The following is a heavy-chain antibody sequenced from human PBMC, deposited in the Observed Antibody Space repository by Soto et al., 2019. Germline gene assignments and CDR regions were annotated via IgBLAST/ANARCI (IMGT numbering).Heavy chain of an antibody. CDR3: ARALTGYGMDV. J-gene: IGHJ6*02. V-gene: IGHV1-18*01. Sequence: QVQLVQSGVEVREPGASVKVSCKAVRYIFTNYGVSWVRQAPGQGLEWMGWITTYNGNTEYAQKFQGRVTMTTDASTSTAYVELGRLRSDDTAIYYCARALTGYGMDVWGQGTTVTVSS. CDR1: RYIFTNYG. CDR2: ITTYNGNT.